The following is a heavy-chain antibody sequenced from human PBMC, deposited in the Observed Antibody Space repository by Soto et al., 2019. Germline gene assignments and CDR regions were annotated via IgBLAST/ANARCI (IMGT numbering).Heavy chain of an antibody. D-gene: IGHD6-13*01. Sequence: PGGSLRLSCAASGFIFSSYAMHWARQAPGKGLEWVAVISYDGSNKYYVDSVKGRFTISRDNSKNTLYLQMNSLRAEDASVYYCARGIAATGKSPPDYWGQGTLVTVSS. CDR1: GFIFSSYA. J-gene: IGHJ4*02. CDR2: ISYDGSNK. CDR3: ARGIAATGKSPPDY. V-gene: IGHV3-30*03.